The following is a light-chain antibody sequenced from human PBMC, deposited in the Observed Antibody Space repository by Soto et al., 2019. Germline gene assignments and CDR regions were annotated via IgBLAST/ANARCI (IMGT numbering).Light chain of an antibody. CDR1: QSISSW. V-gene: IGKV1-5*03. CDR3: QQYDRASWT. Sequence: DIPMTQSPSTLSASVGDRVIITCRASQSISSWLAWYQQKPGKAPNLLIYRASTLKSGIPSRFSGSGSGTEFTLTISSLQPDDFAAYYCQQYDRASWTFGPGTKVESK. CDR2: RAS. J-gene: IGKJ1*01.